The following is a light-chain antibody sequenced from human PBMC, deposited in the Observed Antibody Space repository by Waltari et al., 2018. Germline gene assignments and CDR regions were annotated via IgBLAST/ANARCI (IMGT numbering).Light chain of an antibody. V-gene: IGLV2-8*01. Sequence: QSALTQPPSASGSPGQSVTISCSGSSRDVGGYIHVPWYQQHPGKAPRLIIYEVNKRPSGVPDRFSGSKSGNTASLTVSGLQSEDEAVYFCSSYTGIRSVIFGGGTHLSVL. CDR3: SSYTGIRSVI. CDR2: EVN. CDR1: SRDVGGYIH. J-gene: IGLJ2*01.